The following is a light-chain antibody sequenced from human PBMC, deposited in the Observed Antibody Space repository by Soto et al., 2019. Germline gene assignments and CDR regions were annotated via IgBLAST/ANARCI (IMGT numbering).Light chain of an antibody. CDR2: WAS. J-gene: IGKJ1*01. Sequence: DIVMTQSPDSLAVSLGERATINCKSSQPVLFTSPYKNSIAWYQQRPGQPPKLLIYWASMRNSGVPDRFSGSGSGTDFTLTIGSLQAEDVAVYYCQQYYESPLTFGQGTKVEIK. CDR3: QQYYESPLT. CDR1: QPVLFTSPYKNS. V-gene: IGKV4-1*01.